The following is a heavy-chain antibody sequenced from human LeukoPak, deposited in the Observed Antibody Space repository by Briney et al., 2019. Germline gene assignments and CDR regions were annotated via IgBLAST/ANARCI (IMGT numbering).Heavy chain of an antibody. D-gene: IGHD3-10*01. J-gene: IGHJ4*02. V-gene: IGHV3-30*03. CDR2: ISYDGSNK. Sequence: PGGSLRLSCAASGFTFSSYAMHWVRQAPGKGLEWVAVISYDGSNKYYADSVKGRFTISRDNSKNTLYLQMNSLRAEDTAVYYCARDQWYYYGSGSLNYWGQGTLVTVSS. CDR3: ARDQWYYYGSGSLNY. CDR1: GFTFSSYA.